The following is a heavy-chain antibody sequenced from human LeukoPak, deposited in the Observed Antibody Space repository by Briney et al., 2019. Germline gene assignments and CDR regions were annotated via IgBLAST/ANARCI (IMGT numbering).Heavy chain of an antibody. J-gene: IGHJ4*02. D-gene: IGHD4-23*01. Sequence: PLASVKVSCKASGYTFTGYYMHWVRQAPGQGLEWMGWINPNSGGTNYAQIFQGRATMTRDTSISTAYMELSRLRSDDTALYYCARGSTVVTSPDYWGQGTLVTVSS. CDR1: GYTFTGYY. CDR3: ARGSTVVTSPDY. V-gene: IGHV1-2*02. CDR2: INPNSGGT.